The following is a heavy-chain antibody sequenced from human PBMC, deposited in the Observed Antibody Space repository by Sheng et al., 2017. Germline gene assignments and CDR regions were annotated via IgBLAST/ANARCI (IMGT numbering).Heavy chain of an antibody. D-gene: IGHD3-3*01. Sequence: QVQLVESGGGVVQPGGSLRLSCAASGFTFSSYGMHWVRQAPGKGLEWVAFIRYDGSNKYYADSVKGRFTISRDNSKNTLYLQMNSLRAEDTAVYYCAKSQVYDFWSGYYAPSFDYWGQGTLVTVSS. CDR1: GFTFSSYG. V-gene: IGHV3-30*02. CDR3: AKSQVYDFWSGYYAPSFDY. J-gene: IGHJ4*02. CDR2: IRYDGSNK.